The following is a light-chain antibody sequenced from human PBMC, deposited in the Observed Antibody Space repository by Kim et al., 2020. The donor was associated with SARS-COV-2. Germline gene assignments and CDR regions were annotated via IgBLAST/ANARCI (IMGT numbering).Light chain of an antibody. CDR1: SSNIGSNY. CDR2: SNN. Sequence: QSVLTQPPSASGTPGQRVTISCSGSSSNIGSNYVYWYQQLPGTAPKLLIYSNNQRPSGVPDLFSGSKSGTPASLAISGLRSEDEADYYCAAWDDSLSGWVFGGGTQLTVL. CDR3: AAWDDSLSGWV. V-gene: IGLV1-47*02. J-gene: IGLJ3*02.